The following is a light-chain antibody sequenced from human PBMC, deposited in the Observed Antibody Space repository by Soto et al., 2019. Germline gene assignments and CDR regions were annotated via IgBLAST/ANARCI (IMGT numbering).Light chain of an antibody. V-gene: IGLV7-43*01. Sequence: QAVVTQEPSLTVSPGGTVTLTCASSTGAVTTGNYASWFQQKPGQAPRTLIYTTDNRHSWTPARFSGSLLGGKAALTLSSVQPEAEAGDYCLLYFGGAQLVFGGGTKLTVL. J-gene: IGLJ3*02. CDR1: TGAVTTGNY. CDR3: LLYFGGAQLV. CDR2: TTD.